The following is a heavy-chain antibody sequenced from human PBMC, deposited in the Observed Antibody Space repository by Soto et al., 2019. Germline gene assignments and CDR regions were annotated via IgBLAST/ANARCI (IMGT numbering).Heavy chain of an antibody. J-gene: IGHJ4*02. Sequence: PGGSLRLSCAASGFTYTTSAMSWVRQAPGKGLEWVSIISGSGDATNYADSVKGRFTVSRDNSKNTLYLQMNSLRAEDTAVYYCAKNSGTFVTSSRVFDFWGQGTLVTVSS. D-gene: IGHD3-10*01. CDR1: GFTYTTSA. CDR2: ISGSGDAT. CDR3: AKNSGTFVTSSRVFDF. V-gene: IGHV3-23*01.